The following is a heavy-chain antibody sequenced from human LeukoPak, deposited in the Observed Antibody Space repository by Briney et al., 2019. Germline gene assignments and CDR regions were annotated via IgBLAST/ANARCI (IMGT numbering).Heavy chain of an antibody. CDR2: ISYDGSNK. V-gene: IGHV3-30-3*01. CDR3: ARYDYGDYGMDV. D-gene: IGHD4-17*01. J-gene: IGHJ6*02. CDR1: GFTLSSYA. Sequence: GGSLRLSCAASGFTLSSYAMHWVRDAPGKGLEWVAVISYDGSNKYYADSVKGRFTISRDNSKNTLYLQMNSLRAEDTAVYYCARYDYGDYGMDVWGQGTTVTVSS.